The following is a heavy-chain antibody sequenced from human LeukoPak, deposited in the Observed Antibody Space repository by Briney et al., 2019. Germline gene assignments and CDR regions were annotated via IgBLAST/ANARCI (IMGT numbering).Heavy chain of an antibody. CDR2: IYHSGST. Sequence: SSGTLSLTCAVSGGSISSSNWWSWVRQPPGKGLEWIGEIYHSGSTNYNPSLKSRVTISVDKSKNQFSLKLSSVTAADTAVYYCARVRGYSSGWVDYWGQGTLVTVSS. V-gene: IGHV4-4*02. D-gene: IGHD6-19*01. J-gene: IGHJ4*02. CDR3: ARVRGYSSGWVDY. CDR1: GGSISSSNW.